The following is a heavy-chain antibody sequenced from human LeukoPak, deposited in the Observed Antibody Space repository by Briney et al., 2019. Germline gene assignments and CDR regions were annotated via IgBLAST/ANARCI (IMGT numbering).Heavy chain of an antibody. CDR3: ARAGSGYSFDN. D-gene: IGHD3-22*01. CDR2: ISNSGST. CDR1: GGSVNNYF. Sequence: SETLSLTCTVSGGSVNNYFWSWIRQPPGKGLEWIGYISNSGSTNNNPSLKSRLTMSIDTSKNQFSLRLNSVTAADTAVYYCARAGSGYSFDNWGQGKLVTVSS. V-gene: IGHV4-59*02. J-gene: IGHJ4*02.